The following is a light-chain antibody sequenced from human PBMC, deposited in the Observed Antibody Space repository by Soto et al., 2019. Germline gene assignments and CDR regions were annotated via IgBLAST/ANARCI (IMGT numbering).Light chain of an antibody. CDR1: QSVSSN. Sequence: EIVMTQSPSTLSVSPGERATLSCRASQSVSSNLVWYQQKPGQAPRLLIYGASTRATGIPARFSGSGSGTEFTLTISSLQSGDFAVYYCQQYNTWPLTFGGGTKWIS. CDR2: GAS. V-gene: IGKV3-15*01. J-gene: IGKJ4*01. CDR3: QQYNTWPLT.